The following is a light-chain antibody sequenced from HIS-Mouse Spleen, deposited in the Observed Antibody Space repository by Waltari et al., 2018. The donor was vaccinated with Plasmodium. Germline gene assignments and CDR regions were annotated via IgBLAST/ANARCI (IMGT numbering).Light chain of an antibody. CDR2: EES. Sequence: SYELTQPPSVSVSPGQTARITCSGDALPKNYAYWYQQKSGQAPVLVIYEESKRPSGMPERFSGSSSGTMATLTISGAQVEDEADYYCYSTDSSGNHRVFGGGTKLTVL. V-gene: IGLV3-10*01. J-gene: IGLJ3*02. CDR3: YSTDSSGNHRV. CDR1: ALPKNY.